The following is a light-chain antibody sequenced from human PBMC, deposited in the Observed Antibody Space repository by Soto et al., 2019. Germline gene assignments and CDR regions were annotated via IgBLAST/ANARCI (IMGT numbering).Light chain of an antibody. J-gene: IGLJ1*01. CDR2: EVS. CDR3: LSYTSSGTYV. V-gene: IGLV2-14*01. Sequence: QSVLTQAASVSGSPGQSITISCTGTSSDVGNYKYVSWYQQHPGKAPKLMIYEVSNRPSGVSNRFSGSKSGNTASLTISGLQAEDETDYYCLSYTSSGTYVFGTGTKVTVL. CDR1: SSDVGNYKY.